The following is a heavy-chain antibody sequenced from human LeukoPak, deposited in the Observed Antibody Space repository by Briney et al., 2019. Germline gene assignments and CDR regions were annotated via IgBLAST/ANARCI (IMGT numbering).Heavy chain of an antibody. CDR3: AKDEEKGIAAAGTPVDY. CDR1: GFTFSSYG. V-gene: IGHV3-30*18. Sequence: RGGSQRLSCAASGFTFSSYGMHWVRQAPGKGLEWVAVISYDGSNKYYADSVKGRFTISRDNSKNTLYLQMNSLRAEDTAVYYCAKDEEKGIAAAGTPVDYWGQGTLVTVSS. J-gene: IGHJ4*02. CDR2: ISYDGSNK. D-gene: IGHD6-13*01.